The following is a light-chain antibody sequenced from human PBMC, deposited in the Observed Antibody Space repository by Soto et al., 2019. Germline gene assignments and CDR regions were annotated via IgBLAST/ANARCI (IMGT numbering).Light chain of an antibody. J-gene: IGLJ2*01. CDR3: QSYDSSLRNVI. CDR1: SSNIGANYD. Sequence: QSVLTQPPSVSGAPGQGVTISCTGGSSNIGANYDVHWYQRLPGTAPKVLIYGNSNRPSGVPDRFSGSKSGTSASLAITGLQVEDEADYYCQSYDSSLRNVIFGGGTKLTVL. V-gene: IGLV1-40*01. CDR2: GNS.